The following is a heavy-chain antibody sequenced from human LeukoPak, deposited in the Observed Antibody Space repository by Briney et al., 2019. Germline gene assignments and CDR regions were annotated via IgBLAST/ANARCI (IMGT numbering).Heavy chain of an antibody. CDR2: IYYSGST. CDR3: ARVRADTAMESPPGYFDY. V-gene: IGHV4-39*07. J-gene: IGHJ4*02. CDR1: GGSISSSSYY. D-gene: IGHD5-18*01. Sequence: SSETLSLTCTVSGGSISSSSYYWGWIRQPPGKGLEWIGGIYYSGSTYYNPSLKSRVTISVDTSKNQFSLKLSSVTAADTAVYYCARVRADTAMESPPGYFDYWGQGTLVTVSS.